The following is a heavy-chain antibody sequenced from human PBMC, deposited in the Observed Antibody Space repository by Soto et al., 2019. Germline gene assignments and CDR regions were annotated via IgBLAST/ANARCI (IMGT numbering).Heavy chain of an antibody. Sequence: QVQLVQSGAEVKKPGASVKVSCKASGYTFTSYDINWVRQATGQGLEWMGLMKPNSGNTGYAQKFRGRVTMTRNTSISTAYTELSSLRSEDTAVYYCARERTGTTSMDVWGQGTTVTVSS. CDR3: ARERTGTTSMDV. CDR1: GYTFTSYD. J-gene: IGHJ6*02. V-gene: IGHV1-8*01. CDR2: MKPNSGNT. D-gene: IGHD1-1*01.